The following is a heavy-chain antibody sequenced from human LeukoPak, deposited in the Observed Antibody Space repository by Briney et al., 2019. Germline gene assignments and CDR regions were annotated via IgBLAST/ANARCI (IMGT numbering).Heavy chain of an antibody. CDR1: GFTFSNAW. CDR2: INHSGST. J-gene: IGHJ4*02. Sequence: PGGSLRLSCAASGFTFSNAWMSWVRQPPGKGLEWIGEINHSGSTNYNPSLKSRVTISVDTSKNQFSLKLSSVTAADTAVYYCARSGYSGYLWGQGTLVTVSS. CDR3: ARSGYSGYL. D-gene: IGHD5-12*01. V-gene: IGHV4-34*01.